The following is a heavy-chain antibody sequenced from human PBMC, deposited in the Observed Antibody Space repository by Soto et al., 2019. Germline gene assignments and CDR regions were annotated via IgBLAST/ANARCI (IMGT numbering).Heavy chain of an antibody. CDR1: GYTFTSYG. CDR3: ARDKGSYYDYVWVSYRYTTALDY. J-gene: IGHJ4*02. D-gene: IGHD3-16*02. Sequence: QVQLVQSGAEVKKPGASVKVSCKASGYTFTSYGISWVRQAPGQGLEWMGWISAYNGNTNYAQKLQGRVTMTTDTSTSTAYMELRSPRAVDTAVYYCARDKGSYYDYVWVSYRYTTALDYWGQGTRVTVSS. CDR2: ISAYNGNT. V-gene: IGHV1-18*01.